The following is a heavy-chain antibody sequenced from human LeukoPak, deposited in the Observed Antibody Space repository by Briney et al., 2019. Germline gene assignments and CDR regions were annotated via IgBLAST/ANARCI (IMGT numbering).Heavy chain of an antibody. Sequence: SETLSLTCTVSGGSISSSSYYWSWIRQPPGKGLEWIGEINHSGSTNYNPSLKSRVTISVDTSKNQFSLKLSSVTAADTAVYYCARGKITMVRGGAFDIWGQGTMVTVSS. CDR2: INHSGST. CDR1: GGSISSSSYY. V-gene: IGHV4-39*07. D-gene: IGHD3-10*01. CDR3: ARGKITMVRGGAFDI. J-gene: IGHJ3*02.